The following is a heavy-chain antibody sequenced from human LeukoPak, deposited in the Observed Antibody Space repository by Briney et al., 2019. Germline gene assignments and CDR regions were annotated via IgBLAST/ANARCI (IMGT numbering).Heavy chain of an antibody. CDR2: IKSNADGGTP. CDR1: GFSFMNAW. J-gene: IGHJ4*02. V-gene: IGHV3-15*01. D-gene: IGHD2/OR15-2a*01. CDR3: TTFYHEYSPY. Sequence: GGSLRLSCTASGFSFMNAWMIWLRQAPGKGLEWVGRIKSNADGGTPDCAAPARGRFTISRDDSKNTLYLQMNSLKTEDTAVYYCTTFYHEYSPYWGRGTLVTVSS.